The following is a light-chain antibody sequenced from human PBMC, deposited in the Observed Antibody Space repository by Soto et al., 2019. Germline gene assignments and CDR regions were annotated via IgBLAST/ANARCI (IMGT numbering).Light chain of an antibody. CDR3: SSYAGSVYV. V-gene: IGLV2-8*01. CDR1: SSDVGGYNY. CDR2: EVS. J-gene: IGLJ1*01. Sequence: QSALTQPPSASGSPGGSVTISCTGTSSDVGGYNYVSWYQQHPGKAPKLMIYEVSKRPSGVPDRFSGSKSGNTASLTVSGLQAEDEADYYCSSYAGSVYVFGTGTKVTVL.